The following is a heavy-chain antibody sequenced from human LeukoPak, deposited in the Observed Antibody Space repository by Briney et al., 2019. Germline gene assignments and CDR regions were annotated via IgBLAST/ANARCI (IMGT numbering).Heavy chain of an antibody. V-gene: IGHV3-48*01. J-gene: IGHJ4*02. D-gene: IGHD6-19*01. Sequence: GSLRLSCAASGFTFSSYSMNWVRQAPGKGLEWVSYISTSSSTIYYADSVKGRFTISRDNAKNSLYLQMNSLRAEDTAVYYCARRGYTSGWDYWGQGTLVTVSS. CDR1: GFTFSSYS. CDR3: ARRGYTSGWDY. CDR2: ISTSSSTI.